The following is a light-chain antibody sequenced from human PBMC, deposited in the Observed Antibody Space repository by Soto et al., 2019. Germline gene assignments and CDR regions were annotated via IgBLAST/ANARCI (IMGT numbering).Light chain of an antibody. J-gene: IGLJ1*01. Sequence: QSVLTQPASVSGSPGQSITIYCTGTSSDVGSYNLVSWYQQHPGKAPKLIIFEGSKRPSGFSNRFSGSKSGNTASLTISGLQAEDEADYYCCSYADSSTLFGTGTKLTVL. V-gene: IGLV2-23*03. CDR2: EGS. CDR1: SSDVGSYNL. CDR3: CSYADSSTL.